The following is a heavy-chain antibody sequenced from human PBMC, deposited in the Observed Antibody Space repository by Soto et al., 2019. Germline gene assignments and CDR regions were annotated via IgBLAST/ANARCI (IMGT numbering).Heavy chain of an antibody. V-gene: IGHV3-30-3*01. J-gene: IGHJ4*02. CDR3: ARDVSSTGLEX. CDR1: GFTFSSYA. Sequence: PGGSLRLSCAASGFTFSSYAMNWVRQAPGKGLEWVAYISYDGSNKYYAYSVKVRFTMSIDNSNNTLYLQMNSLIAEDTAVYYCARDVSSTGLEXWGQGTMVTVSX. CDR2: ISYDGSNK. D-gene: IGHD1-1*01.